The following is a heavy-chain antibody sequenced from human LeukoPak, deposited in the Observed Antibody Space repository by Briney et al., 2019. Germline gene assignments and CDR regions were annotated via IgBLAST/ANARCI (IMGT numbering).Heavy chain of an antibody. CDR2: IRYDGINK. D-gene: IGHD3-9*01. Sequence: PGGSLRLSCATSGFTFSSYGMYWVRQAPGKRLEWLAFIRYDGINKYYADSVKGRFTISRDNSKNTLYLQMNSLRAEDTAVYYCAKDSLTGTGPYYFDCWGQGTLVTVSS. CDR1: GFTFSSYG. J-gene: IGHJ4*02. V-gene: IGHV3-30*02. CDR3: AKDSLTGTGPYYFDC.